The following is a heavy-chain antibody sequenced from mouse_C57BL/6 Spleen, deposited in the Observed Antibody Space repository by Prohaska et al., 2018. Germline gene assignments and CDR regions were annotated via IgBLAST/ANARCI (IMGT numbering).Heavy chain of an antibody. J-gene: IGHJ4*01. CDR1: GYTFTSYW. CDR2: IDPSDSYT. Sequence: QVQLQQPGAELVRPGTSVKLSCKASGYTFTSYWMHWVKQRPGQGLEWIGVIDPSDSYTNYNQKFKGKATLTVDTSSSTAYMQLSSLTSEDSAVYYCASRRDAMDYWGQGTSVTVSS. V-gene: IGHV1-59*01. CDR3: ASRRDAMDY.